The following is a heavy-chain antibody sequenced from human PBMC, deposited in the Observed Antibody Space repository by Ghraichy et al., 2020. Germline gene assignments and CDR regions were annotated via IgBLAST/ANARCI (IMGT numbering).Heavy chain of an antibody. J-gene: IGHJ4*02. Sequence: GESLNISCAASGFPFHVYWMSWVRQAPGKGLEWVANIAKDGRQEYYADSLKGRFSISKDNTKNSLYLQMNSLRAEDTALYYCVRDATAPNFDACGQGTLVTVSS. V-gene: IGHV3-7*01. CDR3: VRDATAPNFDA. D-gene: IGHD5-18*01. CDR1: GFPFHVYW. CDR2: IAKDGRQE.